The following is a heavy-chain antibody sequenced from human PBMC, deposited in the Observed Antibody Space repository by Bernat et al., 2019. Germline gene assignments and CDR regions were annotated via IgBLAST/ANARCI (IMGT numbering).Heavy chain of an antibody. CDR3: ARGSYSYDNTGYIRGALDI. CDR2: IYNTGSA. J-gene: IGHJ3*02. CDR1: GGSISSGDYS. D-gene: IGHD3-22*01. V-gene: IGHV4-30-4*01. Sequence: QVQLQESGPGLVKPSQTLSLTCTVSGGSISSGDYSWSWIRQPPGKGLEWIGYIYNTGSAHYNPSLETRFIISVDTSKNQFSLKLSSVTAADTALYYCARGSYSYDNTGYIRGALDIWGQGTMVTVSS.